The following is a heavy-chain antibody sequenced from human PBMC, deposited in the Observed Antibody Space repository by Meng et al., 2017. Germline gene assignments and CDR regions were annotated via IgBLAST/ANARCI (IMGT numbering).Heavy chain of an antibody. CDR1: GFTFSSYA. V-gene: IGHV3-7*01. D-gene: IGHD3-16*02. J-gene: IGHJ4*02. CDR3: ASQKNTYYDYVWGSYRTFGFDY. CDR2: IKQDGSEK. Sequence: GESLKISCAASGFTFSSYAMHWVRQAPGKGLEWVANIKQDGSEKYYVDSVKGRFTISRDNAKNSLYLQMNSLRAEDTAVYYCASQKNTYYDYVWGSYRTFGFDYWGQGTLVTVSS.